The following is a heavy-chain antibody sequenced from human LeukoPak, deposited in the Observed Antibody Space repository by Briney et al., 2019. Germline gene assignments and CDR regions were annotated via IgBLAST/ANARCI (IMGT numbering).Heavy chain of an antibody. J-gene: IGHJ6*03. CDR2: IYTSGST. CDR1: GGSISSGSYY. CDR3: ARRATGTDYYYYYMDV. Sequence: SETLSLTCTVSGGSISSGSYYWSWIRQPAGKGLEWIGRIYTSGSTNYNPSLKSRVTISVDTSKNQFSLKLSSVTAADTAVYYCARRATGTDYYYYYMDVWGKGTTVTDSS. D-gene: IGHD1-1*01. V-gene: IGHV4-61*02.